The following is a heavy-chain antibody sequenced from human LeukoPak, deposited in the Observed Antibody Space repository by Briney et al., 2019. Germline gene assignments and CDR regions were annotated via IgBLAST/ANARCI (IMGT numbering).Heavy chain of an antibody. CDR2: ISGYNGNT. D-gene: IGHD3-22*01. CDR1: GYTFTSYG. CDR3: ARVDDRGHYYDSSGPRKLFDY. V-gene: IGHV1-18*01. J-gene: IGHJ4*02. Sequence: ASVKVSCKASGYTFTSYGISWVRQAPGQGLEWMGWISGYNGNTNYAQKLQGRVTMTTDTSTSTAYMELRSLRSDDTAVYYCARVDDRGHYYDSSGPRKLFDYWGQGTLVTVSS.